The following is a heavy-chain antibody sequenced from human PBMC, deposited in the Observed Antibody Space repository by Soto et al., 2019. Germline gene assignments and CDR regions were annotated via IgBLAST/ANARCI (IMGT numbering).Heavy chain of an antibody. CDR3: ARRAAGGSDY. CDR2: VYYSGST. D-gene: IGHD5-12*01. V-gene: IGHV4-39*01. Sequence: PSETLSLTCTVAGGSISNSGYYWAWIRQPPGRGLEWIGDVYYSGSTYYNPSLKSRVTISVDTSKNQISLKLSSVTAADTAFYYCARRAAGGSDYWGQGTLVTVSS. J-gene: IGHJ4*02. CDR1: GGSISNSGYY.